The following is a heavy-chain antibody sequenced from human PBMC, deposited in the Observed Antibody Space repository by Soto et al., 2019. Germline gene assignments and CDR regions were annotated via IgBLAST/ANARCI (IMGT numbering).Heavy chain of an antibody. D-gene: IGHD6-19*01. CDR1: GYTFTGYY. J-gene: IGHJ6*02. Sequence: ASVKVSCKASGYTFTGYYMHWVRQAPGQGLEWMGWINPNSGGTNYAQKFQGWVTMTRDTSISTAYMELSRLRSDDTAVYYCARVRRDIAVAGTANDSVYYYYGMDVWGQGTTVTVSS. CDR2: INPNSGGT. CDR3: ARVRRDIAVAGTANDSVYYYYGMDV. V-gene: IGHV1-2*04.